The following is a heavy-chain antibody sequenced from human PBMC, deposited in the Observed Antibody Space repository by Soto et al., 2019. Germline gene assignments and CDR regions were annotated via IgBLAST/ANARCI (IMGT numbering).Heavy chain of an antibody. CDR2: ISGSGGST. CDR1: GLTFSSYA. V-gene: IGHV3-23*01. Sequence: GGSLRLSCAASGLTFSSYAMSWVRQAPGKGLEWVSAISGSGGSTYYADSVKGRFTISRDNSKNTLYLQMNSLRAEDTAVYYCAKPIQGRLHILTGCLHTLESGYFDYWGQGILVTVS. CDR3: AKPIQGRLHILTGCLHTLESGYFDY. D-gene: IGHD3-9*01. J-gene: IGHJ4*02.